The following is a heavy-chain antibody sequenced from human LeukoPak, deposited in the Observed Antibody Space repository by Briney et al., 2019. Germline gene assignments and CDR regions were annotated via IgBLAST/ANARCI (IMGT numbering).Heavy chain of an antibody. CDR2: IYYSGST. Sequence: SETLSLTCTVSGGSISSGGYYWSWIRQPPGKGLEWIGYIYYSGSTYYNPSLKSRVTISVDTSKNQFSLKLSSVTAADTAVYYCAREGGASGEVDYWGQGTLVTVSS. CDR1: GGSISSGGYY. CDR3: AREGGASGEVDY. V-gene: IGHV4-30-4*08. J-gene: IGHJ4*02. D-gene: IGHD1-26*01.